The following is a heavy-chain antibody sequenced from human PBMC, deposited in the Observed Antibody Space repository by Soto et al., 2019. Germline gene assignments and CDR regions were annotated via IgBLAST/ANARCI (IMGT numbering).Heavy chain of an antibody. CDR1: GGSISSGGYY. CDR3: ARDPAP. J-gene: IGHJ5*02. Sequence: QVQLQESGPGLVKASQTLSLTCTVSGGSISSGGYYWSWIRQHPGKGLEWIGYIYNSGSTYYNPSLKSRVTIAAHTSKNHFSLEFSSVTAADPAVDYGARDPAPWGPGTLVTVSS. CDR2: IYNSGST. V-gene: IGHV4-31*03.